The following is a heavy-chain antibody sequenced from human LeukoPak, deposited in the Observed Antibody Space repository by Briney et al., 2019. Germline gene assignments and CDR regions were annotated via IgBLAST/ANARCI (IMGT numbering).Heavy chain of an antibody. CDR3: ARGFGDWGLSWFDP. Sequence: SETLSLTCTVSGGSVSSGSYYWSWIRQPPGKGLEWIGYIYYSGSAKYNPSLKSRVTISVDTSKNQFSLKLISVTAADTAVYYCARGFGDWGLSWFDPWGQGTLVTVSS. CDR2: IYYSGSA. D-gene: IGHD3-10*01. J-gene: IGHJ5*02. V-gene: IGHV4-61*01. CDR1: GGSVSSGSYY.